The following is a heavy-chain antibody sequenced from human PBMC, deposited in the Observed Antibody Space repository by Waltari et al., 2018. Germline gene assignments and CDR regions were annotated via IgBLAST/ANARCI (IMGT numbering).Heavy chain of an antibody. Sequence: EVQLVESGGGLVQPGGSLRLSCAASGFTFNNYEMNWVRQAPGKGLEWVSYISSSSSTIYYADFVKGRFTISRDNAKNSLYLQMNSLRAEDTAVYYCVRGVGVQNWIDPWGQGTLVTVSS. CDR2: ISSSSSTI. J-gene: IGHJ5*02. D-gene: IGHD6-6*01. CDR1: GFTFNNYE. V-gene: IGHV3-48*03. CDR3: VRGVGVQNWIDP.